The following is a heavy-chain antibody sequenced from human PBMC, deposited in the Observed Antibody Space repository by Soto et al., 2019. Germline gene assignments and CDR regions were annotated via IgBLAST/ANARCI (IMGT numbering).Heavy chain of an antibody. CDR3: AKTAVPAAHHWFDP. CDR2: IIPILGIA. CDR1: GGTFSSYT. J-gene: IGHJ5*02. D-gene: IGHD2-2*01. Sequence: QVQLVQSGAEVKKPGSSVKVSCKASGGTFSSYTISWVRQAPGQGLEWMGRIIPILGIANYAQKFQGRVTITADKSTSTAYMELSSLRSEDTAVYYCAKTAVPAAHHWFDPWGQGTLVTVSS. V-gene: IGHV1-69*02.